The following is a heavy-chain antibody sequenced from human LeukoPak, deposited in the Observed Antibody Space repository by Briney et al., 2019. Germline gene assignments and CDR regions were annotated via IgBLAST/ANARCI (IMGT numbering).Heavy chain of an antibody. J-gene: IGHJ4*02. Sequence: GGSLRLSCAASGFTFSSYSMNWVRQAPGKGLEWVANIKQDGSEKYYVDSVKGRFTISRDNAKNSLYLQMNSLRAEDTAVYYCARLSYCSGGSCYGGNFDYWGQGTLVTVSS. CDR3: ARLSYCSGGSCYGGNFDY. V-gene: IGHV3-7*01. CDR2: IKQDGSEK. D-gene: IGHD2-15*01. CDR1: GFTFSSYS.